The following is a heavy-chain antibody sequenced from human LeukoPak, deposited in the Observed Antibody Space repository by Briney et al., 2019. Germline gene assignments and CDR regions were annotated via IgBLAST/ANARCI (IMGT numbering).Heavy chain of an antibody. CDR2: IKQDGSEK. Sequence: GGSLRLSCAASGFTFSSYWMSWVRQAPGKGLEWVANIKQDGSEKYYVDSVKGRFTISRDNAKNSLYLQMNSLRTEDTAVYYCASTYDSSGQPPAYWGQGTLVTVSS. J-gene: IGHJ4*02. CDR1: GFTFSSYW. V-gene: IGHV3-7*01. D-gene: IGHD3-22*01. CDR3: ASTYDSSGQPPAY.